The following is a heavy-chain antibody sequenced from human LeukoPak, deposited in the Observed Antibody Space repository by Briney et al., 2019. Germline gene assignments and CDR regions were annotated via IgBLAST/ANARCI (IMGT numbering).Heavy chain of an antibody. V-gene: IGHV1-2*02. J-gene: IGHJ3*02. CDR2: INPNSGGT. D-gene: IGHD5-18*01. CDR1: GYSFTGYF. Sequence: ASVKVSCKASGYSFTGYFMHWVRQAPGQGLEWMGWINPNSGGTNYAQKFQGRVTLTRDTSISTAYMELSRLSSDDTAMYYCASGYSYGDDAFDIWGQGTMVTVSS. CDR3: ASGYSYGDDAFDI.